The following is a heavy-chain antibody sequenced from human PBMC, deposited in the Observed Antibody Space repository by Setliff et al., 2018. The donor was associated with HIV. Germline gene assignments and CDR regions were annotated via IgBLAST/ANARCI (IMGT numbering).Heavy chain of an antibody. Sequence: GSLRLSCAASGFTFIDYYMGWIRQVPGKGLEWVSVLTSSGDNTYYADSLKGRFTISRDNSKNTLFLQMNSLRPEDTAVYYCARDCRVGWVFTYGMDVWGQGTLVTVSS. CDR3: ARDCRVGWVFTYGMDV. CDR2: LTSSGDNT. J-gene: IGHJ6*02. D-gene: IGHD6-13*01. CDR1: GFTFIDYY. V-gene: IGHV3-53*05.